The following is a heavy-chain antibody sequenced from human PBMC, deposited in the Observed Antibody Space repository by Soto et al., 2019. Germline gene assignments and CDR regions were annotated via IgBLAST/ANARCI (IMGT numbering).Heavy chain of an antibody. D-gene: IGHD5-18*01. Sequence: ASMKVSCKASGYTFTNYAMHWVRQAPGQRLEWMGWINTGNGNQKYSQMLQGRVTITRDTSASTAYLELSSLRSEDTAVYYCARWDTGYSYGLGYWGQGTLVTVSS. CDR2: INTGNGNQ. CDR3: ARWDTGYSYGLGY. V-gene: IGHV1-3*04. J-gene: IGHJ4*02. CDR1: GYTFTNYA.